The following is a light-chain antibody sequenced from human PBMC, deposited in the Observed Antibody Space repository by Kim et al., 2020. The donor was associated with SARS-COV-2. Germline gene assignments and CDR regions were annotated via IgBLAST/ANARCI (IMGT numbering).Light chain of an antibody. CDR2: NDN. CDR1: TSNIGAVYD. Sequence: QSVLAQPPSVSGAPGQRVTISCTGSTSNIGAVYDVHWYQQLPGTAPKLLIYNDNNRPSGVPDRFSGSKSGTSASLAITGLQAEDEADYYCQSYDNTVSGYVFGTGTKVTVL. CDR3: QSYDNTVSGYV. J-gene: IGLJ1*01. V-gene: IGLV1-40*01.